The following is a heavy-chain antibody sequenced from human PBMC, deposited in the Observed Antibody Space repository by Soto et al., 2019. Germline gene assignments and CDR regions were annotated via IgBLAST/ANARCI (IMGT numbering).Heavy chain of an antibody. CDR2: IWYDGSNK. D-gene: IGHD6-6*01. CDR3: ARGGPLEYSSSGRFDY. V-gene: IGHV3-33*01. Sequence: QVQLVESGGGVVQPGRSLRLSCAASGFTFSSYGMHWVRQAPGKGLEWVAVIWYDGSNKYYADSVKGRFTISRDNSKNTLYLQMNSLRAEDTAVYYCARGGPLEYSSSGRFDYWGQGTLVTVSS. J-gene: IGHJ4*02. CDR1: GFTFSSYG.